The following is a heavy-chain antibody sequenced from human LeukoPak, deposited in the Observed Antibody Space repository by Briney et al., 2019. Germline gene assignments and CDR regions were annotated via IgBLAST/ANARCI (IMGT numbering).Heavy chain of an antibody. Sequence: SETLSLTCAVYGGSFSGYYWSWIRQPPGNWLEWIVDINHSGSTNYNPALNRLVTISVNTSKNQFSLKLSSVPAADTAVYYCARLGGGYSGYEIDYWGQGTLVTVSS. D-gene: IGHD5-12*01. J-gene: IGHJ4*02. CDR3: ARLGGGYSGYEIDY. V-gene: IGHV4-34*01. CDR1: GGSFSGYY. CDR2: INHSGST.